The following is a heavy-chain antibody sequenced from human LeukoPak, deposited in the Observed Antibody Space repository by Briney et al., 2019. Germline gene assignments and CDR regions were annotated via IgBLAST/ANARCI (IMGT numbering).Heavy chain of an antibody. J-gene: IGHJ5*01. CDR3: ARDREADYGNANCYMRWFDS. CDR2: LYSGGNT. V-gene: IGHV3-53*01. CDR1: GFTVSTYY. Sequence: AGGSLRLSCAASGFTVSTYYMSWVRQAPGKGLEWVSILYSGGNTYYADSVKGRFIISRDSFKNTLFLQMNSLRVEDTAVYYCARDREADYGNANCYMRWFDSWGPGTLVTVSS. D-gene: IGHD2-2*02.